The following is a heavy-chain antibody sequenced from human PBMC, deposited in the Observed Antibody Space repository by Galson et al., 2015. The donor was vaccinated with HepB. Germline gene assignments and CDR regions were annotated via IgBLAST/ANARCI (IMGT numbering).Heavy chain of an antibody. V-gene: IGHV3-53*01. CDR1: GFTVSSNY. J-gene: IGHJ4*02. D-gene: IGHD3-10*01. Sequence: SLRLSCAASGFTVSSNYMSWVRQPPGKGLEWVSVIYSGGSTYYADSVKGRFTISGDNSKNTLYLQMNSLRAEDTAVYYCARDRSYGSGSPSFDYWGQGTLVTVSS. CDR2: IYSGGST. CDR3: ARDRSYGSGSPSFDY.